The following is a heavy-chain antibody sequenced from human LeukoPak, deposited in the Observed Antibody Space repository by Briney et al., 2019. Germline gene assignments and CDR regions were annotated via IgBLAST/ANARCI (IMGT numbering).Heavy chain of an antibody. D-gene: IGHD2-8*01. CDR3: ARHLRVWTNGVCSNWFDP. V-gene: IGHV4-34*01. Sequence: KPSETLSLTCAVYGGSFSDYYWGWIRQPPGKGREWIGKINHSGSTNYNPNPSLKSRVTISVDTSKNQFSLKLSSVTAADTAVYFCARHLRVWTNGVCSNWFDPWGQGTLVTVSS. J-gene: IGHJ5*02. CDR2: INHSGST. CDR1: GGSFSDYY.